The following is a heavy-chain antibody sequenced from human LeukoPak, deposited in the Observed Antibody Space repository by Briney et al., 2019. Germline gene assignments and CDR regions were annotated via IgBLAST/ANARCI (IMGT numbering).Heavy chain of an antibody. Sequence: SETLSLTCAVYGGSFSGYYWSWIRQPPGKGPEWIGEINHSGSTNYNPSLKSRVTISVDTSKNQFSLRLSSVTAADTAVYYCTRGQTGSYVYYYYYGMDVWGQGTTVTVSS. CDR2: INHSGST. D-gene: IGHD3-9*01. V-gene: IGHV4-34*01. CDR1: GGSFSGYY. CDR3: TRGQTGSYVYYYYYGMDV. J-gene: IGHJ6*02.